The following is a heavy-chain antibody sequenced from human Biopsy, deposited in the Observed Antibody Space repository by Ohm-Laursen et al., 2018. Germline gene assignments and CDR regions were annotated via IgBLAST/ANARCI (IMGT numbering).Heavy chain of an antibody. J-gene: IGHJ4*02. Sequence: SETLSLTCTVSGGSISSGGYYWSWIRQPPGRGLEWVGSIYYSGSTNYNPSLKSRVTISADTSKSQLSLHLTSVTAADTAVYYCASRGLVMASDYYFDDWGQGTLVTVSS. CDR3: ASRGLVMASDYYFDD. CDR1: GGSISSGGYY. CDR2: IYYSGST. V-gene: IGHV4-61*08. D-gene: IGHD3/OR15-3a*01.